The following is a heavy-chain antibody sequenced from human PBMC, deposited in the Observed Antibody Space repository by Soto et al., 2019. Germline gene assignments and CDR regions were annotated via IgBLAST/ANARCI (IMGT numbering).Heavy chain of an antibody. Sequence: QVQLVESGGGVVQPGGSLRLPCVASGFTFSTSVMHWVRQAPGKGLEWMAIISYGGNNKYYADSVKGRFTISRDISESTLYLQMNSLRNEDTAVYYCAREEFEDGRGHLDHWGQGTLVSVSS. CDR2: ISYGGNNK. D-gene: IGHD3-22*01. CDR3: AREEFEDGRGHLDH. J-gene: IGHJ4*02. CDR1: GFTFSTSV. V-gene: IGHV3-30-3*01.